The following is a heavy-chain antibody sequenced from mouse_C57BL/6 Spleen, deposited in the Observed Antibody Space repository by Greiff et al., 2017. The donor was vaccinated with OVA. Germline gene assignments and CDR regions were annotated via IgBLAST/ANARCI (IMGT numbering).Heavy chain of an antibody. CDR3: AREYDYEGMDY. V-gene: IGHV1-81*01. CDR1: GYTFTSYG. D-gene: IGHD2-4*01. Sequence: QVQLQQSGAELVRPGASVKLSCKASGYTFTSYGISWVKQRTGQGLEWIGEIYPRSGITYYNEKFKGQSTLTADKSSSTAYMELRSLTSEDSAVYYCAREYDYEGMDYWGQGTSVTVSS. J-gene: IGHJ4*01. CDR2: IYPRSGIT.